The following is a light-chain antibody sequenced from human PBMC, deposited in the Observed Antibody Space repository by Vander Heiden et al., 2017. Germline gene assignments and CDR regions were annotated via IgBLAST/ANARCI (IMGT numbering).Light chain of an antibody. V-gene: IGKV1-39*01. CDR2: NAS. J-gene: IGKJ1*01. CDR1: QTIGIS. CDR3: QQSYNIPPWT. Sequence: DIQMTQSPPSLSASVGDRVTITRRASQTIGISLNWYQLKPGKAPRLLIYNASNLQSGVPSGFSGSGSGTEFTLTVSSLQPEDFATYYCQQSYNIPPWTFGQGTKVEIK.